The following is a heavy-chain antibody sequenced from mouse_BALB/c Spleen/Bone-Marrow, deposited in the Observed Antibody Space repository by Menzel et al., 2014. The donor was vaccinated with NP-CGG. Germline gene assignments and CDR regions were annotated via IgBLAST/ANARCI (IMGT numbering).Heavy chain of an antibody. CDR2: ISTYNGNT. CDR1: GYTFTDYA. D-gene: IGHD2-3*01. J-gene: IGHJ4*01. V-gene: IGHV1-67*01. Sequence: QVQLKQSGPELVRPGVSVKISCKGSGYTFTDYAMHWVKQSHAKSLEWIGVISTYNGNTNYNQKFKGKATMTVDKSSSTAYMGLARLTSEDSAIYYCARRGWLLPYYYAMDYWGQGTSVTVSS. CDR3: ARRGWLLPYYYAMDY.